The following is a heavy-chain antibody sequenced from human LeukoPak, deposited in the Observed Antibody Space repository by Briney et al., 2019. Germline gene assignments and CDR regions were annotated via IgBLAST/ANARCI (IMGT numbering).Heavy chain of an antibody. J-gene: IGHJ4*02. V-gene: IGHV4-4*07. CDR2: IYTSGST. D-gene: IGHD3-22*01. CDR3: ARGSGYYDSSGSDY. Sequence: SETLSLTCTVSGGSISSYHWSWIRQPAGKGMEWIGRIYTSGSTNYNPSLKSRVTMSVDTSKNQFSLKLSSVTAADTAVYYCARGSGYYDSSGSDYWGQGTLVTVSS. CDR1: GGSISSYH.